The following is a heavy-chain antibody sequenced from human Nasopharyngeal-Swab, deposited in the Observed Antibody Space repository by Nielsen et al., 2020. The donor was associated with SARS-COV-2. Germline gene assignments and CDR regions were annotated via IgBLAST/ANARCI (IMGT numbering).Heavy chain of an antibody. D-gene: IGHD5-18*01. V-gene: IGHV3-21*04. Sequence: GGSLRLSCAASGFTFNNYNFNWVRQAPGKGLEWVSSISSSSSYIYYAGSVKGRFTISRDNSKNTLYLQMNSLRADDTALYYCAKDQGYSYGAPDSWGQGTLVTVSS. CDR1: GFTFNNYN. J-gene: IGHJ4*02. CDR2: ISSSSSYI. CDR3: AKDQGYSYGAPDS.